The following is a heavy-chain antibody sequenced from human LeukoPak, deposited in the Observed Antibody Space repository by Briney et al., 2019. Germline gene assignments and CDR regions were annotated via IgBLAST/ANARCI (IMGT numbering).Heavy chain of an antibody. J-gene: IGHJ4*02. D-gene: IGHD2/OR15-2a*01. CDR2: ISSDGSTT. Sequence: GGSLRLSCAASGFTFSSYWMHWVRQAPGKGLVWVSRISSDGSTTIYADSVKDRFTISRDNAKNTLYLQMNSLRAEDTAVYYCARDFSAGVDYWGQGTLVTVSS. CDR3: ARDFSAGVDY. CDR1: GFTFSSYW. V-gene: IGHV3-74*01.